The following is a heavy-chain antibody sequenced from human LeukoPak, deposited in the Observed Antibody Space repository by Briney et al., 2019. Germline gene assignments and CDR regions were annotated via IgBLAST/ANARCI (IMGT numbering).Heavy chain of an antibody. D-gene: IGHD3-16*02. Sequence: SETLSLTCVVSGGSISSSKWWSWVRQAPGKGLEWIGEISHSGSINYNPSFASRVTISADKSKNQFSLSLTSVTAADTAMYYCARLSSDLSHFDYWGQGTLASVSS. CDR1: GGSISSSKW. CDR3: ARLSSDLSHFDY. J-gene: IGHJ4*02. V-gene: IGHV4-4*02. CDR2: ISHSGSI.